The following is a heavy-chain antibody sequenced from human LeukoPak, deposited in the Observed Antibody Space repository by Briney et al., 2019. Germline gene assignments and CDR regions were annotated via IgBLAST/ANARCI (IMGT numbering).Heavy chain of an antibody. J-gene: IGHJ1*01. CDR1: GGSFSGYY. D-gene: IGHD6-19*01. V-gene: IGHV4-34*01. CDR2: INHSGST. CDR3: ARGTVAGRRGDFQH. Sequence: PSETLSLTWAVDGGSFSGYYWSWIRQPPGKGLEWIGEINHSGSTNYNPSLKSRVTISVDTSKNQFSLKLSSVTAADTAVYYCARGTVAGRRGDFQHWGQGILVTVSS.